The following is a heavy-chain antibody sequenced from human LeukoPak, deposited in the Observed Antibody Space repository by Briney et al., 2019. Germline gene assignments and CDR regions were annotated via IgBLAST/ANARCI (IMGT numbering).Heavy chain of an antibody. V-gene: IGHV3-33*01. D-gene: IGHD3-9*01. Sequence: GGSLRLSCAASGFAFSSYGMHWVRQAPGKGRGGVAVIWYDGSNKYYADSVKGRFTISRDNSKNTLYLQMNSLSAEDTAVYYCARARYDILTGYPYLGYWGQGTLVTVSS. CDR3: ARARYDILTGYPYLGY. J-gene: IGHJ4*02. CDR1: GFAFSSYG. CDR2: IWYDGSNK.